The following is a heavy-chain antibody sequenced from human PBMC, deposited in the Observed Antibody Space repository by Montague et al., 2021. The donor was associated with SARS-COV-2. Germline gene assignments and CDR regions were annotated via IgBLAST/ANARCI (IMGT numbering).Heavy chain of an antibody. CDR2: INHSGST. CDR1: GGSFSGYY. Sequence: SETLSLTCAVYGGSFSGYYWSWIRQPPGKGLEWIGEINHSGSTNYNPSLKSRVTISVDTSKNQFSLKLSSVTAADTAVYYCARGRSCSSWYGVNWFDPWGQGTLATVSS. CDR3: ARGRSCSSWYGVNWFDP. J-gene: IGHJ5*02. D-gene: IGHD6-13*01. V-gene: IGHV4-34*01.